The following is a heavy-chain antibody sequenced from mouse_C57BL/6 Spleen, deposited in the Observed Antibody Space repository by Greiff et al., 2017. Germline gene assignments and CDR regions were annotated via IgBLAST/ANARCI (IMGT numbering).Heavy chain of an antibody. V-gene: IGHV1-82*01. J-gene: IGHJ2*01. CDR2: IYPGDGDT. CDR3: ARSSMVTSDY. D-gene: IGHD2-2*01. CDR1: GYAFSSSW. Sequence: QVQLQQSGPELVKPGASVKISCKASGYAFSSSWMNWVKQGPGKGLEWIGRIYPGDGDTNYNGKVKGKATLTADKSSITAYMKLSSLTSEDSAVYFCARSSMVTSDYWGQGTTLTVSS.